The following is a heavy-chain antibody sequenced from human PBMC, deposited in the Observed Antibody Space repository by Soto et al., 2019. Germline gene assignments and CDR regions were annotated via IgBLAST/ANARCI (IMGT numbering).Heavy chain of an antibody. D-gene: IGHD6-19*01. J-gene: IGHJ3*02. V-gene: IGHV3-23*01. Sequence: EVQLLESGGGLVQPGGSLRLSCAASGFSFSTYALSWVRQAPGKGLDWVSVISGSGGSTDYAGSVKGRFTISRDNSKNALFLQMNSLRAEDTALSYCAKVGGSGWFDAFDIWGQGTMVTVSS. CDR3: AKVGGSGWFDAFDI. CDR1: GFSFSTYA. CDR2: ISGSGGST.